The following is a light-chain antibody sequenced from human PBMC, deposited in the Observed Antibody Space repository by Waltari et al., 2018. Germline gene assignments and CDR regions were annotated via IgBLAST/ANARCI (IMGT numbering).Light chain of an antibody. CDR3: QSVDVGGSSV. CDR1: ALPKQY. Sequence: SSELTQPPSVSVSPGQTATISCSGDALPKQYVYWYQQRRGQAPLLVMYKDKERPSGILERFSGSTSGSVVPLTIGGARAEDEADYYCQSVDVGGSSVFGGGTKLPVL. CDR2: KDK. J-gene: IGLJ3*02. V-gene: IGLV3-25*03.